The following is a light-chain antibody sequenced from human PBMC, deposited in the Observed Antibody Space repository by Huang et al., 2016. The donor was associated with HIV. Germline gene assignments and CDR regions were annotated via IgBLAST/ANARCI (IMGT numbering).Light chain of an antibody. J-gene: IGKJ4*01. CDR2: SVS. CDR1: QSVNNN. CDR3: QQYDDWPLT. Sequence: EILMTQSPATLSVAPGERATLACRASQSVNNNLAWYQYKLGQAPRRLLYSVSTRATGVSVRFSGSGSGTDFTLTISGLQSEDFALYFCQQYDDWPLTFGGGTQVEIK. V-gene: IGKV3-15*01.